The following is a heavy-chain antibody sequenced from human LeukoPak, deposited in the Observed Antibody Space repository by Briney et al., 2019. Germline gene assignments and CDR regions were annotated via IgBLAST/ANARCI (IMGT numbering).Heavy chain of an antibody. Sequence: SVKVSCKASGGTFSSYAISWVRQAPGQGLEWMGGIIPIFGTANYAQKFQGRVTITADKSTSTAYMELSSLRSEDTAVYYCASSVITITSHDYWGQGTLVTVSS. CDR3: ASSVITITSHDY. CDR2: IIPIFGTA. J-gene: IGHJ4*02. CDR1: GGTFSSYA. V-gene: IGHV1-69*06. D-gene: IGHD3-3*01.